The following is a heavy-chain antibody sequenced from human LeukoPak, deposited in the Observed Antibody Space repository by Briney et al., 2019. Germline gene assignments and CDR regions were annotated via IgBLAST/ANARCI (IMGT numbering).Heavy chain of an antibody. Sequence: SETLSLTCTVSGGSISSSSYYWGWIRQPPGKGLEWIGEIYHSGSTNYNPSLKSRVTISVDKSNNQLSLKLSSVTAADTAVYYCARGGVTMVRGVIIKGNWFDPWGQGTLVTVSS. CDR1: GGSISSSSYY. J-gene: IGHJ5*02. CDR3: ARGGVTMVRGVIIKGNWFDP. CDR2: IYHSGST. D-gene: IGHD3-10*01. V-gene: IGHV4-61*05.